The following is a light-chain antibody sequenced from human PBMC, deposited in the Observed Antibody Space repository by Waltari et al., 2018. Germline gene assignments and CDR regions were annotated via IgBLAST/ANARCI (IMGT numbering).Light chain of an antibody. Sequence: SALPQPASASGPAGQSITLPCTGTSRDVGGYNYLSWYQQHPGKVPKLLIFDVSNRPSGVSNRFSGSKSGNTASLTISGLQAEDESDYYCCSFTSRSTWVFGGGTKLTVL. CDR1: SRDVGGYNY. J-gene: IGLJ3*02. CDR2: DVS. CDR3: CSFTSRSTWV. V-gene: IGLV2-14*01.